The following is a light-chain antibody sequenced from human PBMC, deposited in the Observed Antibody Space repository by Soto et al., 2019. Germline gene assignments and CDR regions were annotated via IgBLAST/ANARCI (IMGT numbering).Light chain of an antibody. CDR1: SSNIGAGYD. CDR2: ANK. CDR3: GSWDSSLSAYV. V-gene: IGLV1-40*01. Sequence: SVLTQPPSVSGAPGQRVTIPCTGSSSNIGAGYDVHWYQQLPGAAPKLLIYANKNRPAGVPDRFSASKSGTSASLAITGLQAEDEADYYCGSWDSSLSAYVFGTGTKVTVL. J-gene: IGLJ1*01.